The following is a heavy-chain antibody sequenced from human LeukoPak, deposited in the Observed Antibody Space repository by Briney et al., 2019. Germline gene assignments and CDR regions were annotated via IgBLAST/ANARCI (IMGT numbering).Heavy chain of an antibody. V-gene: IGHV3-21*01. J-gene: IGHJ4*02. CDR1: GFTFSSYN. D-gene: IGHD5-18*01. Sequence: GGSLRLSCAASGFTFSSYNLNWVRQAPGKGLEWVSSISSSSSYIYYADSVKGRFTISRDNAKNSLYLQMNSPRAEDTAVYYCARDRWGYSYGGDWGQGTLVTVSS. CDR3: ARDRWGYSYGGD. CDR2: ISSSSSYI.